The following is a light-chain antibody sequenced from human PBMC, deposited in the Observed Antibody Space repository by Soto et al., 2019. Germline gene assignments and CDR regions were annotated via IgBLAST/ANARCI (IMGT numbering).Light chain of an antibody. CDR3: QQRSNWPQIT. J-gene: IGKJ5*01. CDR1: QSVSSY. Sequence: EIVLSQSPATVSLSPGERATLSCRASQSVSSYLAWYQQKPGRAPRLLIYDASNRATGIPARFSGSGSGTDFTLTISSLEPEDFAVYYCQQRSNWPQITFGQGTRLEIK. CDR2: DAS. V-gene: IGKV3-11*01.